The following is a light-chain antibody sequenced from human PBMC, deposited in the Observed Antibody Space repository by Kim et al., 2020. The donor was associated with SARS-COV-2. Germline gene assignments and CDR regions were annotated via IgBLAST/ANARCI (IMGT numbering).Light chain of an antibody. V-gene: IGKV3-15*01. CDR3: QQYENWPPVT. CDR2: GAS. Sequence: EIVMTQSPAPLSVSPGERVTLSCRASQGVSDNLAWYQQKPGQAPRLLIYGASTRATGIPARFSGSGSGTEFTLDISSLQSEDLAVYYCQQYENWPPVTFGGGTKVDIK. CDR1: QGVSDN. J-gene: IGKJ4*01.